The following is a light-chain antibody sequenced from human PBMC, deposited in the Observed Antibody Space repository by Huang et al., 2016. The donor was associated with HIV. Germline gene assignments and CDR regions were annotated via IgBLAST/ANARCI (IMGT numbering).Light chain of an antibody. CDR3: QQYDSSPWT. CDR1: QSVSSSY. Sequence: EIVLTQSPGTLSLSTGERATLSCRASQSVSSSYLAWYQQKPGQAPRLLFYGASSRATGIPDRFSGSGSGTDFTLTISRLEPEDFAVYYFQQYDSSPWTFGQGTKVEIK. V-gene: IGKV3-20*01. CDR2: GAS. J-gene: IGKJ1*01.